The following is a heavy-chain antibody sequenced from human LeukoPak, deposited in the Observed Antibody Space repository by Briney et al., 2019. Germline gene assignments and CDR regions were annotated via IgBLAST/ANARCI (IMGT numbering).Heavy chain of an antibody. D-gene: IGHD3-22*01. J-gene: IGHJ3*02. CDR3: AKDYDSSGWAAFDI. CDR2: ISYDGSNK. V-gene: IGHV3-30*18. Sequence: GRSLRLSCAASGFTFNSSGMHWVRQAPGKGLEWVAVISYDGSNKYFADSVKGRFTISRDNSKNTLYLQMNSLRAGDTAVYYCAKDYDSSGWAAFDIWGQGTMVTVSS. CDR1: GFTFNSSG.